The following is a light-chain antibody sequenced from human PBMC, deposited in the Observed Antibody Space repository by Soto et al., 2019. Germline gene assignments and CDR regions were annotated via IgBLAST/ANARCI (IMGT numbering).Light chain of an antibody. Sequence: EIVLTQSPGTLSLSPADRATLSCRASETVTGKYLAWYQQKVGQAPRLLIFAASNRATGIPDRFSGSGSGTDFTLTISRLEPEDFAIYYCQQYGGVPYTFGQGTKVDIK. CDR1: ETVTGKY. J-gene: IGKJ2*01. CDR2: AAS. CDR3: QQYGGVPYT. V-gene: IGKV3-20*01.